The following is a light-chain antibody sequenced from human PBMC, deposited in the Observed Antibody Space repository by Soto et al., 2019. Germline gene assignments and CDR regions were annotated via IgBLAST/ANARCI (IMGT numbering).Light chain of an antibody. CDR3: QQRSNWPIT. J-gene: IGKJ5*01. CDR2: TAS. CDR1: QSVGSN. V-gene: IGKV3-15*01. Sequence: EVVMTQSPATLSVSPGERATLSCRASQSVGSNLAWYQQKPGQAPRLLIYTASTRATGIPAKFSASGSGTEFTLTISSLQSEDFAVYYCQQRSNWPITFGQGTRLEIK.